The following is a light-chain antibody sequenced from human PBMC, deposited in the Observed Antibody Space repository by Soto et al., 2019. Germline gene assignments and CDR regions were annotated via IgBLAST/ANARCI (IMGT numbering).Light chain of an antibody. CDR1: SSDVGGYNF. Sequence: QSALTQPTSASGSPGQSVTISCTGTSSDVGGYNFVSWYQQHPGKAPKLLIFEVSKRPSGVPDRFSGSKSGNTASLTVSGLQAEDEADYYCSSYAGSNSYVVFGGGTKVTVL. CDR3: SSYAGSNSYVV. J-gene: IGLJ2*01. CDR2: EVS. V-gene: IGLV2-8*01.